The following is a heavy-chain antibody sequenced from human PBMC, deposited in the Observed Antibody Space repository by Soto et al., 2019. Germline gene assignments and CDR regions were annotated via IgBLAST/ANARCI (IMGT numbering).Heavy chain of an antibody. V-gene: IGHV1-69*01. D-gene: IGHD6-13*01. CDR3: VRARGRSSWFFMVGYFDL. Sequence: QVQLVQSGAEVKKPGSSVKVSCKASGGTFSSYAISWVRQAPGQGLEWMGGIIPIFGTANYAQKFQGRVTITADESTSTAYMELSSLRSEDTTVYYCVRARGRSSWFFMVGYFDLWGRGTLVTVSS. CDR2: IIPIFGTA. J-gene: IGHJ2*01. CDR1: GGTFSSYA.